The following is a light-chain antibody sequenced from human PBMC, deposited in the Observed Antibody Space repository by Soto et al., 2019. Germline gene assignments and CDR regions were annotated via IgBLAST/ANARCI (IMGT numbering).Light chain of an antibody. CDR3: QQYDNVVFT. CDR1: QDIGKL. V-gene: IGKV1-33*01. J-gene: IGKJ3*01. Sequence: DVQMTQSPSSLSASVGDRITITCQASQDIGKLLNWYQQKPGKAPKILIYDGSNLETGVPGRFSGGGSGTHFTFTISSLQPEDIGTYYCQQYDNVVFTFGPGTKVDLK. CDR2: DGS.